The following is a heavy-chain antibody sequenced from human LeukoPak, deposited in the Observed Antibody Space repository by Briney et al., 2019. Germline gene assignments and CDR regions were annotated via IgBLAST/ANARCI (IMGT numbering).Heavy chain of an antibody. J-gene: IGHJ1*01. D-gene: IGHD3-3*01. V-gene: IGHV3-23*01. CDR2: INGSGGRT. CDR3: AKLTYYDFWSGTEYFQH. CDR1: GFTFSSYA. Sequence: GGSLRLSCAASGFTFSSYAMTWVRQAPGKGLEWVSDINGSGGRTNYADSVKGRFTISRDNSKNTLYLQMNSLRAEDTAVYYCAKLTYYDFWSGTEYFQHWGQGTLVTVSS.